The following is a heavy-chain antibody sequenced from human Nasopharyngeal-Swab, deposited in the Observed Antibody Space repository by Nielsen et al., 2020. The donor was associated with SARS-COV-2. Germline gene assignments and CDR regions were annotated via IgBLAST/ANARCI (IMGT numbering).Heavy chain of an antibody. CDR2: IWYDGSNK. J-gene: IGHJ4*02. D-gene: IGHD3-22*01. CDR3: AKETDSSFDY. Sequence: GGSLRLSCAASGFTFSSYGMHWVRQAPGKGLEWVAVIWYDGSNKYYADSVKGRFTISRDNSKNTLYLEMNSLRAEDTAVYYCAKETDSSFDYWGQGTLVTVSS. CDR1: GFTFSSYG. V-gene: IGHV3-30*02.